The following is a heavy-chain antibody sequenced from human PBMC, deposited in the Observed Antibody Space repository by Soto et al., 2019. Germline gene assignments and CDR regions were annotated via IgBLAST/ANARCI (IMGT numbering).Heavy chain of an antibody. Sequence: PSETLSLTCTVSGGPISSGGYYWGWIRQPPGKGLEWIGSIYYTGITYSNPSLKSRVSISIDTSKNQFSLKLSSVTAADTAVYYCARPGRYFDCIDSWGQGTLVTVSS. CDR1: GGPISSGGYY. CDR2: IYYTGIT. V-gene: IGHV4-39*01. CDR3: ARPGRYFDCIDS. J-gene: IGHJ5*01. D-gene: IGHD3-9*01.